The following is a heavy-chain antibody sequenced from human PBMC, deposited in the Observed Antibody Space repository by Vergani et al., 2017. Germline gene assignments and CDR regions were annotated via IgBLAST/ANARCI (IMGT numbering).Heavy chain of an antibody. D-gene: IGHD3-10*01. CDR2: ISYDGSNK. Sequence: VQLVESGGGLVQPGGSLTLSCAASGFTFSDYAIHWVRQAPGKGLEWVAVISYDGSNKYYADSVRGRFTISRDDSKNTLYLQMNSLTTEDTAMYYCAKGGPNLGSGGLYFFFHCWVQGTRVTVSS. CDR1: GFTFSDYA. CDR3: AKGGPNLGSGGLYFFFHC. V-gene: IGHV3-30-3*01. J-gene: IGHJ4*01.